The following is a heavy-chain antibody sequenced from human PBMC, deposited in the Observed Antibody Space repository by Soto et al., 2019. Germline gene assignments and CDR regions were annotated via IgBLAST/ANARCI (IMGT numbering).Heavy chain of an antibody. J-gene: IGHJ6*02. CDR2: INPSGGST. V-gene: IGHV1-46*01. CDR3: ARDEAPPYGSGSYSHYYYYGMDV. CDR1: GYTFTSYY. Sequence: ASVKVSFKASGYTFTSYYMHWVRQAPGQGLEWMGIINPSGGSTSYAQKLQGRVTMTTDTSTSTAYMELRSLRSDDTAVYYCARDEAPPYGSGSYSHYYYYGMDVWGQGTTVTVSS. D-gene: IGHD3-10*01.